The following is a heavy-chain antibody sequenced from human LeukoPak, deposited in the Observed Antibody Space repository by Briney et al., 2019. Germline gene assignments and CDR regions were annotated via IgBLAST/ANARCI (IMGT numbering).Heavy chain of an antibody. CDR1: GYTFTSYY. D-gene: IGHD2-15*01. Sequence: ASVKVSCKASGYTFTSYYMHWVRQAPGQGLEWMGIINPSGGSTSYAQKFQGRVTMTRDMSTSTVYMELRSLRSDDTAVYYCAREDYCSGGSCYEGAVDYWGQGTLVTVSS. CDR3: AREDYCSGGSCYEGAVDY. CDR2: INPSGGST. J-gene: IGHJ4*02. V-gene: IGHV1-46*01.